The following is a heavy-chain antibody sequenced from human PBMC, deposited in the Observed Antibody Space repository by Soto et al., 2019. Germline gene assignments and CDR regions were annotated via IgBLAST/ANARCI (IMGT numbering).Heavy chain of an antibody. Sequence: PSETLSLTCTVSGYPISNGAYYWSWIRQSPGKGLEWIGHIHYRGSTYYNPSLKSRLTISVDTYKNQFSLQLTSVTAADTAVYYCGRAHRDLQQLVHYYYSMDVWGQGTTVT. CDR2: IHYRGST. D-gene: IGHD6-13*01. V-gene: IGHV4-30-4*01. J-gene: IGHJ6*02. CDR1: GYPISNGAYY. CDR3: GRAHRDLQQLVHYYYSMDV.